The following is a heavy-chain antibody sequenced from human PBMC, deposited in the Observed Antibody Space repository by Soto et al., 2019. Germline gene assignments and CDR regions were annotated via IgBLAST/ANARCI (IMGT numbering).Heavy chain of an antibody. CDR1: GFTFSSYG. D-gene: IGHD1-26*01. J-gene: IGHJ4*02. V-gene: IGHV3-30*18. Sequence: PGGSLRLSCAASGFTFSSYGMHWFRQAPGKGLEWVAVISYDGSNKYYADSVKGRFTISRDNSKNTLYLQMNSLRAEDTAVYYCAKDLSGNIDFWGQGTLVTVSS. CDR2: ISYDGSNK. CDR3: AKDLSGNIDF.